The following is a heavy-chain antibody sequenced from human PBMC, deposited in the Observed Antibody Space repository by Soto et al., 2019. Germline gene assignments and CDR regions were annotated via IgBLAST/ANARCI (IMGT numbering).Heavy chain of an antibody. J-gene: IGHJ5*02. CDR2: INPNSGGT. CDR3: ARSITMVRGVIITGWFDP. Sequence: QVQLVQSGAEVKKPGASVKVSCKASGYTFTGYYMHWVRQAPGQGLEWMGWINPNSGGTNYAQKFQGWVTRTRDTSISTAYMELSRLRSDDTAVYYCARSITMVRGVIITGWFDPWGQGTLVTVSS. CDR1: GYTFTGYY. V-gene: IGHV1-2*04. D-gene: IGHD3-10*01.